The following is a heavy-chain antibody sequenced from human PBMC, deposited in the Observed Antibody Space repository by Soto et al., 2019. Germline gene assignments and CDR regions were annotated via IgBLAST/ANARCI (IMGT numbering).Heavy chain of an antibody. D-gene: IGHD3-22*01. CDR2: INHSGST. CDR1: CGSCSGSY. J-gene: IGHJ4*02. V-gene: IGHV4-34*01. CDR3: ARGGGIYYYDSSGYFYYFDD. Sequence: XETLSLPCPVYCGSCSGSYWSWIRQPPGKGLGWIGEINHSGSTNYNPSLESRVTISVNTSKNQFSLKLSSVTAADTAVYYCARGGGIYYYDSSGYFYYFDDWGQGTLVTVSS.